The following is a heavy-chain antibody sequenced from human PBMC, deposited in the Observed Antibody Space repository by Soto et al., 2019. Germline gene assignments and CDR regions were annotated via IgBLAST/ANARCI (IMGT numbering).Heavy chain of an antibody. J-gene: IGHJ4*02. CDR3: ARSLYDFWSGYHRGGYFDY. CDR1: SGSISSSNW. CDR2: IYHSGST. D-gene: IGHD3-3*01. Sequence: QVQLQESGPGLVKPSGTLSLTCAVSSGSISSSNWWSWVRQPPGKGLEWIGEIYHSGSTNYNPSLKSRVTISVDKSKNQFSLKLSSVTAADTAVYYCARSLYDFWSGYHRGGYFDYWGQGTLVTVSS. V-gene: IGHV4-4*02.